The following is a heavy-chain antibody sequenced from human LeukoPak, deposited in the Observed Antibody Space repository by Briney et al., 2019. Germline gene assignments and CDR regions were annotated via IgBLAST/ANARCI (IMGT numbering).Heavy chain of an antibody. Sequence: PGGSLRLSCAASGFTFSSYWMHWVRQTPGKGLAWVSRISIDGSSTTYADSVKGRFTISRDNAKNTLYLQMNSLRAEDTAVYYCTRGRRQLVSVIDNWGQGTLVTVSS. CDR3: TRGRRQLVSVIDN. D-gene: IGHD6-13*01. CDR1: GFTFSSYW. J-gene: IGHJ4*02. V-gene: IGHV3-74*03. CDR2: ISIDGSST.